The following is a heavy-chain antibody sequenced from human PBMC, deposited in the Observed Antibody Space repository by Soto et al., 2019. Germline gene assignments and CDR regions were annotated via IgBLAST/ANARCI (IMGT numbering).Heavy chain of an antibody. J-gene: IGHJ4*02. CDR1: GGSISGSY. V-gene: IGHV4-59*01. CDR2: VYYTGST. D-gene: IGHD6-19*01. Sequence: SETLSLTCSVSGGSISGSYWSWSRQSPGKGLEWLGYVYYTGSTNYSPSLRSRVSISVDTSKNEFSLRLSSVTAADTAVYFCARSVAVPGAHIDYWGQGTQVTVSS. CDR3: ARSVAVPGAHIDY.